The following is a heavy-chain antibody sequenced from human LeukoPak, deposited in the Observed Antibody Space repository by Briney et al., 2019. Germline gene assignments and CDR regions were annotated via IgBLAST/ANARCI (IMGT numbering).Heavy chain of an antibody. D-gene: IGHD6-19*01. CDR2: IYPGDSDT. Sequence: GESLNICCEGSGYSFTEYWIGWVRQMPGRGLGWMGIIYPGDSDTRYRPSCQGQVTISADKSISTAYLQWSSLKASDAAMYCCARRSSSGWYFDYWGQGTLVTVSS. J-gene: IGHJ4*02. CDR1: GYSFTEYW. V-gene: IGHV5-51*01. CDR3: ARRSSSGWYFDY.